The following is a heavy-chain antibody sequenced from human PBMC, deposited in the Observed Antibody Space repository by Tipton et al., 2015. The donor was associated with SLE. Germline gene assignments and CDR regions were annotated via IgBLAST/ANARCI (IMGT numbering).Heavy chain of an antibody. CDR1: GFTLSSYA. CDR2: FSFNGDIT. Sequence: SLRLSCAASGFTLSSYAMTWVRQAPGKGLEWVSRFSFNGDITFYAHSVKGRFTISTDPSNSTLDLQMNNLRDEDTAAYHCAKVGSGWYGVDYWGQRIMVTVSS. CDR3: AKVGSGWYGVDY. V-gene: IGHV3-23*01. J-gene: IGHJ4*02. D-gene: IGHD6-19*01.